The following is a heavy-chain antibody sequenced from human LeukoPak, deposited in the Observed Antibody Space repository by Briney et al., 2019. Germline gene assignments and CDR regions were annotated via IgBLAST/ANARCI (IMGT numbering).Heavy chain of an antibody. Sequence: ASVTVSCKASGYTFTSYGISWVRQVPGQGLEWMGWISAYNGITNYAQKLQGRVTMTTDTSTSTAYMELRSLRSDDTVVYYCARGRNAGGPYYFDYWGQGTLVTVPS. J-gene: IGHJ4*02. CDR3: ARGRNAGGPYYFDY. CDR1: GYTFTSYG. V-gene: IGHV1-18*01. CDR2: ISAYNGIT. D-gene: IGHD4-23*01.